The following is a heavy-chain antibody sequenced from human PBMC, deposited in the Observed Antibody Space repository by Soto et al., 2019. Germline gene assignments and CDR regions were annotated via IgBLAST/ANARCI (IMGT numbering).Heavy chain of an antibody. Sequence: QVQLVESGGGVVQPGRSLRLSCAASGFTFSSYGMHWVRQAPGKGLEWVAVISYDGSNKYYADSVKGRFTISRDNSKNTLFLQMNSLRAEDTAVYYCATGLRRPGRASVMDVWGQGTTGTFAS. D-gene: IGHD6-25*01. CDR1: GFTFSSYG. J-gene: IGHJ6*02. CDR2: ISYDGSNK. CDR3: ATGLRRPGRASVMDV. V-gene: IGHV3-30*03.